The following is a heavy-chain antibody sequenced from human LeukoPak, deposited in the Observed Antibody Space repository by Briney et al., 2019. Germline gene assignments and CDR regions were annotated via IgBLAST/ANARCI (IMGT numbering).Heavy chain of an antibody. CDR1: GFTFSSYW. D-gene: IGHD3-10*01. Sequence: GGSLRLSCAASGFTFSSYWMSWVRQAPGKGLEWVANIKQDGSEKYYVDSVKGRFTISRDNAKNSLSLHMNSLRAEDTAVYYCARDGPSYGSGEAEGYFYYYGMDVWGQGTTVTVSS. CDR3: ARDGPSYGSGEAEGYFYYYGMDV. V-gene: IGHV3-7*01. J-gene: IGHJ6*02. CDR2: IKQDGSEK.